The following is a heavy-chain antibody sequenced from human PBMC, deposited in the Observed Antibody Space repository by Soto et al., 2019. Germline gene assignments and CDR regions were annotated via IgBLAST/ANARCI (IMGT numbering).Heavy chain of an antibody. D-gene: IGHD3-10*01. J-gene: IGHJ4*02. CDR3: AKVLSKNYYYPFDF. V-gene: IGHV3-23*01. CDR2: ISGGSSVT. Sequence: EVHLLESGGGLVQRGGSLRLYCTASGFTFSDYAMAWVSKAPGKGLEWVSTISGGSSVTYYGDSVKGRFTISRDNAKKTLFLQLNRLSAEDTATYYCAKVLSKNYYYPFDFWGQGTQVTVSS. CDR1: GFTFSDYA.